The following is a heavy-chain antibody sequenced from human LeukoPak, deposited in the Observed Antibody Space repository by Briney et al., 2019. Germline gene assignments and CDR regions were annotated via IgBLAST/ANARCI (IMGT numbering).Heavy chain of an antibody. CDR2: IYYSGST. CDR1: GGSISSSSYY. CDR3: ARDGIVGAMNY. D-gene: IGHD1-26*01. J-gene: IGHJ4*02. Sequence: PSETLSLTCTVSGGSISSSSYYWGWIRQPPGKGLEWIGSIYYSGSTYYNPSLKSRVIISVDTSKNQFSLKLSSVTAADTAVYYCARDGIVGAMNYWGQGTLVTVSS. V-gene: IGHV4-39*07.